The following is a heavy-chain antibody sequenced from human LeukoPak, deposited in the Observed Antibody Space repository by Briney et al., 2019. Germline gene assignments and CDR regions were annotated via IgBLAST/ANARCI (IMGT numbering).Heavy chain of an antibody. CDR1: GFTFSSFA. CDR2: ISGSGGRT. J-gene: IGHJ4*02. D-gene: IGHD3-22*01. CDR3: AREGTYYDSSGYYVS. Sequence: GGSLRLSCAVHGFTFSSFAMTWVRQDPGKGLEWVSAISGSGGRTYYVDSVKGRFPLSRDKSNNTLYLEMSSLRAEDTAVYYCAREGTYYDSSGYYVSWGQGTLVTVSS. V-gene: IGHV3-23*01.